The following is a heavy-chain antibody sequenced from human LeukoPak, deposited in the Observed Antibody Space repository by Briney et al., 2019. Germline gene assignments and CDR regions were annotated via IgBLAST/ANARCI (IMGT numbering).Heavy chain of an antibody. Sequence: GGSLRLSCAASGFTFGTSAMSWVRQAPGKGPEWVSTFGRSGSDTYYSDSVKGRFTIFRDNSKNTLYLQMNSLRDEDTAIYYCASAFPFTLFPSPTWGQGTLVTVSS. J-gene: IGHJ5*02. CDR2: FGRSGSDT. D-gene: IGHD2/OR15-2a*01. CDR3: ASAFPFTLFPSPT. V-gene: IGHV3-23*01. CDR1: GFTFGTSA.